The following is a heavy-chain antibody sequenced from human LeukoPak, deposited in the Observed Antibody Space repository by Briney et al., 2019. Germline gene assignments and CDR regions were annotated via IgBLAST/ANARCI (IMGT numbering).Heavy chain of an antibody. J-gene: IGHJ5*02. CDR3: ARSTIAAAGTRWFDP. V-gene: IGHV4-59*13. Sequence: SSETLSLTCTVSGGSISSYYWSWIRQPPGKGLEWIGYIYYSGSTNYNPSLKSRVTISVDTSKNQFSLKLSSVTAADTAVYYCARSTIAAAGTRWFDPWGQGTLVTVSS. D-gene: IGHD6-13*01. CDR1: GGSISSYY. CDR2: IYYSGST.